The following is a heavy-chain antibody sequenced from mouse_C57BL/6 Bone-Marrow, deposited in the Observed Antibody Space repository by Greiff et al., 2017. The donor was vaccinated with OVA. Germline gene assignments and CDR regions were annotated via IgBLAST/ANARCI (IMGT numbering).Heavy chain of an antibody. CDR1: GYAFSSSW. D-gene: IGHD1-1*01. CDR3: ARDYYGSGYDY. J-gene: IGHJ2*01. CDR2: IYPGDGDT. Sequence: VQGVESGPELVKPGASVKISCKASGYAFSSSWMNWVKQRPGQGLEWIGRIYPGDGDTNYNGKFKGKATLTADKSSSTAYMQLSSLTSEDSAVYFCARDYYGSGYDYWGQGTTLTVSS. V-gene: IGHV1-82*01.